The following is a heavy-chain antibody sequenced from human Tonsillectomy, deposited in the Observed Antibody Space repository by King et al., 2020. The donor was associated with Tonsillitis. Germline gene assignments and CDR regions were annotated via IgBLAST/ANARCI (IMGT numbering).Heavy chain of an antibody. CDR2: ISWNSTSI. J-gene: IGHJ4*02. V-gene: IGHV3-9*01. D-gene: IGHD6-19*01. CDR1: GFTFDDFA. Sequence: VQLVESGGALVQPGRSLRLSCAASGFTFDDFAMHWVRQGPGKGLEWVAGISWNSTSINYADSVKGRFTISRDNAKNSLYLQMNSLRAEDTAFYYCAKAWYNSGWCVGFDCWGPGTLVTVSS. CDR3: AKAWYNSGWCVGFDC.